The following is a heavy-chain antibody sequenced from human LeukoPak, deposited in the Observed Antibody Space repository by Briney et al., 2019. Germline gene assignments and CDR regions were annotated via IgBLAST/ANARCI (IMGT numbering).Heavy chain of an antibody. CDR2: INTNTGNP. D-gene: IGHD6-13*01. CDR3: ARLEQLVTLYYYYYYMDV. J-gene: IGHJ6*03. V-gene: IGHV7-4-1*02. Sequence: GASVKVSCKASGYTFTSYAMNWVRQAPGQGLEWMGWINTNTGNPTYAQGFTGRFVFSLDTSVSTEYLQISSLKAEDTAVYYCARLEQLVTLYYYYYYMDVWGKGTTVTVSS. CDR1: GYTFTSYA.